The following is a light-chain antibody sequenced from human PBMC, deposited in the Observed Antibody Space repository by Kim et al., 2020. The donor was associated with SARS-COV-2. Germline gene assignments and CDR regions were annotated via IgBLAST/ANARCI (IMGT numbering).Light chain of an antibody. J-gene: IGKJ1*01. CDR2: GAS. CDR1: QNIGTY. Sequence: VSPGESATLSCRADQNIGTYLAWYQQKPGQAPRFLISGASTRATGVPARFTGSGSGTEFTLTISSLQSEDFAVYHCQQYNNWPWTFGQGTKVDIK. CDR3: QQYNNWPWT. V-gene: IGKV3-15*01.